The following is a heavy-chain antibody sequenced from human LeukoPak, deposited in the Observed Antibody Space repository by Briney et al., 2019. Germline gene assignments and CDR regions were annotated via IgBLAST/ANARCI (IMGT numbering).Heavy chain of an antibody. CDR2: IIPIFGTA. CDR3: ARDTAMVRSRYMDV. Sequence: SVKVSCKASGGTFTSYAISWVRQAPGQGLEWMGRIIPIFGTANYAQKFQGRVTITTDESTSTAYMELSSLRPEDTAVYYCARDTAMVRSRYMDVWGKGTTVTVSS. J-gene: IGHJ6*03. CDR1: GGTFTSYA. D-gene: IGHD5-18*01. V-gene: IGHV1-69*05.